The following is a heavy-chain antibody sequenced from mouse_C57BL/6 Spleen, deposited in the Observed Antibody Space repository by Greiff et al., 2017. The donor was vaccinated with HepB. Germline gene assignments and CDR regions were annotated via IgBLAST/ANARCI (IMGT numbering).Heavy chain of an antibody. Sequence: VQLQQSGPEVVKPGASVKLSCKASGYTFTSYDINWVKQRPGQGLEWIGWIYPRDGNTKYNEKFKDKATLTVDTFFRTAYTALHSLTSEDSAVYCGSRTNYYGSSHWFDYWGQGTLVTVSA. CDR2: IYPRDGNT. J-gene: IGHJ3*01. CDR1: GYTFTSYD. CDR3: SRTNYYGSSHWFDY. V-gene: IGHV1-85*01. D-gene: IGHD1-1*01.